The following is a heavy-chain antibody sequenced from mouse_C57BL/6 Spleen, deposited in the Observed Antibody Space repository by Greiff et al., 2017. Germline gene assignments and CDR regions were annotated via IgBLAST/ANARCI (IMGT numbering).Heavy chain of an antibody. V-gene: IGHV5-12*01. Sequence: EVQVVESGGGLVQPGGSLKLSCAASGFTFSDYYMYWVRQTPEKRLEWVAYISNGGGSTYYPDTVKGRFTISRDNAKNTLYLQMSRLKSEDTAMYYCARQLYWYFDVWGTGTTVTVSS. J-gene: IGHJ1*03. CDR2: ISNGGGST. CDR3: ARQLYWYFDV. CDR1: GFTFSDYY.